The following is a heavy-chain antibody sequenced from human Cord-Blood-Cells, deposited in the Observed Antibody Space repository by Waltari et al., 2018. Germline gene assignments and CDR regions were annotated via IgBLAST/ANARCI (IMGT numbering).Heavy chain of an antibody. CDR3: ARDKGSCGGDCYDY. CDR1: GGSVSSGSYY. J-gene: IGHJ4*02. D-gene: IGHD2-21*01. Sequence: QVQLQESGPGLVKPSETLSLTCTVSGGSVSSGSYYWSWIRPPPGKGLEWIGYIYYSGSTNYNPSLKSRVTISVDTSKNQFSLKLSSVTAADTAVYYCARDKGSCGGDCYDYWGQGTLVTVSS. V-gene: IGHV4-61*01. CDR2: IYYSGST.